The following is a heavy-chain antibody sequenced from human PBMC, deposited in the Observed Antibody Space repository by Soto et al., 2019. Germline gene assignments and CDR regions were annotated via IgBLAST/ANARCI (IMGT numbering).Heavy chain of an antibody. Sequence: QVQLVQSGAEVNKPGSSVKFSCKASGGTFSSYAISWVRQAPGQGLEWMGGIIPIFGTANYAQKFQGRVTITADESTSTAYMELSSLISEDTAVYYCARTYYYDSSGYYSLDYWGQGTLVTVSS. D-gene: IGHD3-22*01. CDR1: GGTFSSYA. J-gene: IGHJ4*02. V-gene: IGHV1-69*01. CDR2: IIPIFGTA. CDR3: ARTYYYDSSGYYSLDY.